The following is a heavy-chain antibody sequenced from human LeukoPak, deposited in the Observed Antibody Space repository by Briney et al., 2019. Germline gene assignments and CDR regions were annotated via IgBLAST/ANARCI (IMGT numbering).Heavy chain of an antibody. CDR2: INHRGDT. J-gene: IGHJ5*01. V-gene: IGHV4-34*01. CDR3: ARGQMDTTLFEQKVFFDS. Sequence: SETLSLTCAVYGGSFSGYYWSWIRQTPGKGLESPGKGLEWIGEINHRGDTNYNPSLKSRLTISVDTSKNQFSLRLRSVTAAGTSVYYCARGQMDTTLFEQKVFFDSWGRGTLLTVSS. D-gene: IGHD5-18*01. CDR1: GGSFSGYY.